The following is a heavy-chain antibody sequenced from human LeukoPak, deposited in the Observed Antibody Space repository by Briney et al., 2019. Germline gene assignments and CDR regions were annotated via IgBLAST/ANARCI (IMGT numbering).Heavy chain of an antibody. CDR3: AREKTSGWYYFDS. J-gene: IGHJ4*02. Sequence: PGRSLRLSCVASGFTFSFYGIHWVRQAPGKGLEWVAVMYSDGINKYYADSVKGRFTVSRDNSKNTVYLQMNSLRAEDTAVYYCAREKTSGWYYFDSWGQGTLVSVSS. V-gene: IGHV3-33*01. CDR1: GFTFSFYG. D-gene: IGHD6-19*01. CDR2: MYSDGINK.